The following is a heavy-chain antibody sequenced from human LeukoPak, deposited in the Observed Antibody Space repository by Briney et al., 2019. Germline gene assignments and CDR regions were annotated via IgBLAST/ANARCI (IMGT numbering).Heavy chain of an antibody. J-gene: IGHJ3*02. CDR1: GDSFSSHY. CDR2: ISHIGRT. D-gene: IGHD4-17*01. Sequence: SETLSLTCAVSGDSFSSHYWTWIRQSPGTGLEWIGYISHIGRTNYNPSLKSRVTISIDTSENQFSLKLRSVTAADTAVYYRARDLVTVTKGFDIWGQGTMVSVSS. CDR3: ARDLVTVTKGFDI. V-gene: IGHV4-59*11.